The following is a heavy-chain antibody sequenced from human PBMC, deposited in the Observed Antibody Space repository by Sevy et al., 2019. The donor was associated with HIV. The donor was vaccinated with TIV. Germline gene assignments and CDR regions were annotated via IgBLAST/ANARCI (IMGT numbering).Heavy chain of an antibody. V-gene: IGHV3-30*02. D-gene: IGHD2-15*01. CDR3: ATSRYCSGGSCYGADYYYGMDV. CDR1: GFTFSSYG. J-gene: IGHJ6*02. CDR2: IRYDGSNK. Sequence: GGSLRLSCAASGFTFSSYGMHWVRQAPGKGLEWVAFIRYDGSNKYYADSVKGRYTISRDNSKNTLYLQMNSLRAEDTAVYYCATSRYCSGGSCYGADYYYGMDVWGQGTTVTVSS.